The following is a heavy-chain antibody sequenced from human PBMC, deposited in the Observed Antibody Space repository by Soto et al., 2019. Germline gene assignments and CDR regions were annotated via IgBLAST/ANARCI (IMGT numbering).Heavy chain of an antibody. CDR1: GGSCSGYY. CDR2: INHSGST. CDR3: ARGGVELHGYYFDY. D-gene: IGHD1-7*01. J-gene: IGHJ4*02. V-gene: IGHV4-34*01. Sequence: LSLTCAVYGGSCSGYYCSWIRQPPGKGLEWIGEINHSGSTNYNPSLKSRVTISVDTSKNQFSLKLSSVTAADTAVYYCARGGVELHGYYFDYWGQGTLVTVSS.